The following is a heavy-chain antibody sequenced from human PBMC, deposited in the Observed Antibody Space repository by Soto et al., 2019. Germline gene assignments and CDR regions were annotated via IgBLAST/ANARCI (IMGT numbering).Heavy chain of an antibody. Sequence: SETLSLTCAVYGGSFSGYYWSWIRQPPGKGLEWIGEINHSGSTNYNPSLKSRVTISVDTSKNQFSLKLSSVTAADTAVYYCARGGYCSGGSCYSLSGFGPWGLGTLVTVSS. D-gene: IGHD2-15*01. J-gene: IGHJ5*02. CDR2: INHSGST. CDR3: ARGGYCSGGSCYSLSGFGP. V-gene: IGHV4-34*01. CDR1: GGSFSGYY.